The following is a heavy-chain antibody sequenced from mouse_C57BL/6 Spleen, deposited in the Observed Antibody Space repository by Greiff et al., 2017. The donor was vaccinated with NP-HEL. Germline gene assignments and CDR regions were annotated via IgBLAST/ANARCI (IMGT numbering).Heavy chain of an antibody. Sequence: QVHVKQSGAELAKPGASVKLSCKASGYTFTSYWMHWVKQRPGQGLEWIGYINPSSGYTKYNQKFKDKATLTADKSSSTAYMQLSSLTYEDSAVYYCARTLANWVWFAYWGQGTLVTVSA. V-gene: IGHV1-7*01. CDR3: ARTLANWVWFAY. J-gene: IGHJ3*01. D-gene: IGHD4-1*01. CDR1: GYTFTSYW. CDR2: INPSSGYT.